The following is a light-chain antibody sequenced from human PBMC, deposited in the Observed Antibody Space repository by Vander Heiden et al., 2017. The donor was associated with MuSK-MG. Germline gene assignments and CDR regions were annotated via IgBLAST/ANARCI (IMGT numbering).Light chain of an antibody. CDR2: AAS. V-gene: IGKV1-9*01. J-gene: IGKJ1*01. Sequence: DLQLTQPPSFLSASVGDRVTITCRASQDIRSFLAWYQQIPWIAPKLLIFAASTLQSGVPSRFSGSGSGTDFTLTISSLQPEDFATYYCLHLKSSARTFGQGTTVEIK. CDR3: LHLKSSART. CDR1: QDIRSF.